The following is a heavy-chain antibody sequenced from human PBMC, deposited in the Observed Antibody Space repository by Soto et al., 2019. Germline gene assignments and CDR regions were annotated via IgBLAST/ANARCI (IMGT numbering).Heavy chain of an antibody. V-gene: IGHV4-59*01. D-gene: IGHD7-27*01. J-gene: IGHJ4*02. CDR3: AGAPNWAYFDL. Sequence: SSETLSLTCTVSSGSISTYYWSWIRQPPGKGLERIGYIYYTGSTNYNPSLKTRVAISMDTSKNQFSLNLSSVTAADTAVYYCAGAPNWAYFDLWGLGTLVTVSS. CDR2: IYYTGST. CDR1: SGSISTYY.